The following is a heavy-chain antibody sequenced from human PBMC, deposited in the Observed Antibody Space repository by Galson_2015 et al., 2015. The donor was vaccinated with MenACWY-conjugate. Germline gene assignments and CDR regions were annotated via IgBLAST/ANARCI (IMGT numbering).Heavy chain of an antibody. Sequence: SLRLSCAASGFTFSSFAMSWVRQLPGEGLIWISRMNGDGSIIDYADSVKGRFTTSRDNAKNMVFLQMDRLRAEDTAVYYCVRALNGDADYWGQGTLVTVSS. D-gene: IGHD2-21*02. CDR1: GFTFSSFA. J-gene: IGHJ4*02. CDR2: MNGDGSII. V-gene: IGHV3-74*01. CDR3: VRALNGDADY.